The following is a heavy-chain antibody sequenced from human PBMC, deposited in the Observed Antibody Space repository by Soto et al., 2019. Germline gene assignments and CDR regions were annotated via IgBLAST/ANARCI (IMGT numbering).Heavy chain of an antibody. CDR2: ISSSSSYI. V-gene: IGHV3-21*01. Sequence: EVQLVESGGGLVKPGGSLRLSCAASGFTFSSYSMNWVRQAPGKGLEWVSSISSSSSYIYYADSVKGRFTISRDNAKNSLYLQMNSLRADDTAVYYCARGYNYYDSSGYDKWDAFDIWGQGTMVTVSS. CDR3: ARGYNYYDSSGYDKWDAFDI. CDR1: GFTFSSYS. D-gene: IGHD3-22*01. J-gene: IGHJ3*02.